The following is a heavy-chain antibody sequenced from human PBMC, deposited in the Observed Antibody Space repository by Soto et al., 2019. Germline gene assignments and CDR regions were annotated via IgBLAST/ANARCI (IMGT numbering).Heavy chain of an antibody. V-gene: IGHV3-7*01. CDR1: GFTFSSYW. D-gene: IGHD5-18*01. J-gene: IGHJ6*02. Sequence: EVQLVESGGGLVQPGGSLRLSCAASGFTFSSYWMSWVRQAPGKGLEWVANIKQDGSEKYYVDSVKGRFTISRDNAKNSLYLQMNSLRAEDTAVYYCATPYSYGQEDSYYYGMDVWGQGTTVTVSS. CDR2: IKQDGSEK. CDR3: ATPYSYGQEDSYYYGMDV.